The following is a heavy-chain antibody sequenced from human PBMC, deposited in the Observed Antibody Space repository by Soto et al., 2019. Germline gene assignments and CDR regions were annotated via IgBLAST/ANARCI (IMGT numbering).Heavy chain of an antibody. CDR1: GYTFSNYG. J-gene: IGHJ5*01. Sequence: ASVKVSCKTSGYTFSNYGITWVRQAPGQPLEWLGWISLYSDGTNYAQKFQGRVSMTTDTSTTTDYMELRSLRSDDTAVYYCARVVPGAQAWFAPSGQGTLVTVSS. CDR2: ISLYSDGT. CDR3: ARVVPGAQAWFAP. V-gene: IGHV1-18*01. D-gene: IGHD2-2*01.